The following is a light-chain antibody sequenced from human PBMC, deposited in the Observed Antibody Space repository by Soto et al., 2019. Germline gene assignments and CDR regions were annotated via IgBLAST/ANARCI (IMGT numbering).Light chain of an antibody. CDR1: QSRSSNF. Sequence: TQSPSSLSASLGDRVTLSWMASQSRSSNFLARYQQKPGQPPRLPIYDSSTRATGFPDRFSGSGSGTDFTLTIIRLEPEAFAVYYCQQYDRSTWTLGQGTKVDIK. V-gene: IGKV3-20*01. CDR2: DSS. J-gene: IGKJ1*01. CDR3: QQYDRSTWT.